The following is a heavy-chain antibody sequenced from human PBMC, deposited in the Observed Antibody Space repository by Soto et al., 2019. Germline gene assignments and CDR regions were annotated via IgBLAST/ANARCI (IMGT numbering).Heavy chain of an antibody. J-gene: IGHJ4*02. CDR1: GFTFSNAL. V-gene: IGHV3-15*01. CDR2: IKSKSDVATT. D-gene: IGHD3-3*01. CDR3: TTRLTIFGVVIDH. Sequence: KTGGSLRLSCAASGFTFSNALMTWVRQAPGKGLEWVGSIKSKSDVATTDYAAPVRGRFIISRDDSKNTLYLQMNSLKTEDTAVYYCTTRLTIFGVVIDHWGQGTLITVSS.